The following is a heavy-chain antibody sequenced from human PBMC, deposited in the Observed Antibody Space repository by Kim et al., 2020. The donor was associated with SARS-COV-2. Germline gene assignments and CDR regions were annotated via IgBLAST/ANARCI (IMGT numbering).Heavy chain of an antibody. D-gene: IGHD3-22*01. CDR3: TSKYYDHSSGYYYADW. V-gene: IGHV4-38-2*02. Sequence: SETLSLTCTVSGYSISSGYYWGWIRQPPGKGLEWIGSIYHSGSTYYNPSLKSRVTISIDTSKNQFSLRLNSVTAADTAVYYCTSKYYDHSSGYYYADWWGQGTLVTVSS. J-gene: IGHJ4*02. CDR1: GYSISSGYY. CDR2: IYHSGST.